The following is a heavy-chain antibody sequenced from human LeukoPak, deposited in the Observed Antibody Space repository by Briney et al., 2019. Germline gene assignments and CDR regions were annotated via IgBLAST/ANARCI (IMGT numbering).Heavy chain of an antibody. CDR1: GYTFIVYY. Sequence: ASVKVSCKTSGYTFIVYYIQWVRQAPGLGLEWMGWINPNTGGTNSAQKFPGRVTMTRDTSISTASMEVTRLQSDDTAIYYCARDLGFDYWGQGTLVTVSS. CDR2: INPNTGGT. CDR3: ARDLGFDY. J-gene: IGHJ4*02. V-gene: IGHV1-2*02. D-gene: IGHD3-16*01.